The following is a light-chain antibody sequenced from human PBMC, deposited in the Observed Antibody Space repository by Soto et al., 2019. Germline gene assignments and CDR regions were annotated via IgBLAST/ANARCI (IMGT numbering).Light chain of an antibody. CDR1: QDISNY. Sequence: DLQMTQSPSSLSASVGDRVTITCQASQDISNYLNWYQQKPGKAPQLLIYDASNLETGVPSRFSGSGSGTAFTCTISSLQPEDIATYYCQQYDNLPLTFCGGTKVEIK. CDR2: DAS. V-gene: IGKV1-33*01. J-gene: IGKJ4*01. CDR3: QQYDNLPLT.